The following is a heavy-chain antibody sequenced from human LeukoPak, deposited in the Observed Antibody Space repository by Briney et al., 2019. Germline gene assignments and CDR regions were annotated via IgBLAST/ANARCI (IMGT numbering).Heavy chain of an antibody. CDR2: INPISGGT. V-gene: IGHV1-2*04. CDR3: GGGGRTGDSRGSAGGGHDY. J-gene: IGHJ4*02. Sequence: ASVKVSCKASRYTFTDYYLHWVRQAPGQGLEWMGWINPISGGTNYAQKFQGWVTMTRDTSISTAYMELSRLTSDDTAVYYGGGGGRTGDSRGSAGGGHDYWGQGTLVIVSS. CDR1: RYTFTDYY. D-gene: IGHD3-16*01.